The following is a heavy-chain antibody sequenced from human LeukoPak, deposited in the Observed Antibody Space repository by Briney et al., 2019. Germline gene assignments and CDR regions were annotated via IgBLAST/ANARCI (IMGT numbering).Heavy chain of an antibody. CDR3: ARDMGVGELSQSFDY. J-gene: IGHJ4*02. D-gene: IGHD3-10*01. CDR1: GFTFSSYA. V-gene: IGHV3-30-3*01. Sequence: GRSLRLSCAASGFTFSSYAMHWVRQAPGKGLEWVAVISYDGSNKYYADSVKGRFTISRDNSKNTLYLQMNSLRAEDTAVYYCARDMGVGELSQSFDYWGQGTLVTVSS. CDR2: ISYDGSNK.